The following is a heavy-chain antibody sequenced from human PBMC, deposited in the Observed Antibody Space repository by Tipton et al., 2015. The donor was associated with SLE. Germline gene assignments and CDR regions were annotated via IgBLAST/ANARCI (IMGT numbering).Heavy chain of an antibody. D-gene: IGHD3-3*01. CDR2: ISDSGST. CDR3: ARGTPFMEWERNWFDP. V-gene: IGHV4-59*11. Sequence: TLSLTCTVSGDSINSHYWSWIRQPPGKGLEWIGYISDSGSTNYNPSLQRRVTISFDTSKNQFSLKLTSVTAADTAMYYCARGTPFMEWERNWFDPWGQGTLVTVSS. CDR1: GDSINSHY. J-gene: IGHJ5*01.